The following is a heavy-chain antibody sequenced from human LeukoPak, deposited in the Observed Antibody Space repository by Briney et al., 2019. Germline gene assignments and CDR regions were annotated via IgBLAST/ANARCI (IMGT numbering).Heavy chain of an antibody. CDR2: IYYSGST. CDR3: ARAELGDAFDI. CDR1: GGSISSSSYY. D-gene: IGHD1-26*01. Sequence: SETLSLTCTVSGGSISSSSYYWGWLRQPPGKGLEWIGSIYYSGSTYYNPSLKSRVTISVDTSKNQFSLKLSSVTAADTDVYYCARAELGDAFDIWGQGTMVTVSS. V-gene: IGHV4-39*07. J-gene: IGHJ3*02.